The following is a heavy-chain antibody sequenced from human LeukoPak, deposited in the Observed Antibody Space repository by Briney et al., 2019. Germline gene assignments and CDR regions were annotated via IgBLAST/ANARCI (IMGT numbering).Heavy chain of an antibody. CDR3: AKGVGYYYDSSGYPDLFGYFDY. V-gene: IGHV3-23*01. D-gene: IGHD3-22*01. Sequence: PGGSLRLPCAASGFTFSSYAMSWVRQAPGKGLEWVSAISGSGGSTYYADSVKGRFTISRDNSKDTLYLQMNSLRAEDTAVYYCAKGVGYYYDSSGYPDLFGYFDYWGQGTLVTVSS. CDR2: ISGSGGST. CDR1: GFTFSSYA. J-gene: IGHJ4*02.